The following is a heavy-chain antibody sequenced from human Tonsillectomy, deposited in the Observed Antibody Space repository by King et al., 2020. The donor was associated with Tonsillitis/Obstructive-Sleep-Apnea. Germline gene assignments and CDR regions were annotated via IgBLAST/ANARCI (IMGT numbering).Heavy chain of an antibody. D-gene: IGHD2-15*01. CDR2: IKQDGSEK. V-gene: IGHV3-7*03. J-gene: IGHJ4*02. Sequence: VQLVESGGGLVQPGGSLRLSCAASGFTFSSYWMSWVRQAPGKGLEWVANIKQDGSEKYYVDSVKGRFTISRDNAKNSLYLQMNVLGAEDTAVYYCARDCSGGSCYSAYWGQGTLVTVSS. CDR1: GFTFSSYW. CDR3: ARDCSGGSCYSAY.